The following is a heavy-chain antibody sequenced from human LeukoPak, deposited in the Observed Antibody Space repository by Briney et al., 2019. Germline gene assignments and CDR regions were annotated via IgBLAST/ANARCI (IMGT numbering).Heavy chain of an antibody. CDR3: AKDISEGELNYGTDV. CDR1: GFTFDDYA. V-gene: IGHV3-9*01. CDR2: ISWNSGSI. D-gene: IGHD1-7*01. J-gene: IGHJ6*02. Sequence: GGSLRLSCAASGFTFDDYAMHWVRQAPGKGLEWVSGISWNSGSIGYADSVKGRFTISRDNAKNSLYLQMNSLRAEDTALYYCAKDISEGELNYGTDVWGQGTTVTVSS.